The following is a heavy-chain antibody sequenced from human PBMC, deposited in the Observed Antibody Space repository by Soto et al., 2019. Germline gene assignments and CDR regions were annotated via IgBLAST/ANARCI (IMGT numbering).Heavy chain of an antibody. V-gene: IGHV3-30-3*01. D-gene: IGHD5-18*01. CDR2: ISYDGSNK. Sequence: QVQLVESGGGVVQPGRSLRLSCAASGFTFSSYAMHWVRQAPGKGLEWVAVISYDGSNKYYADSVKGRFTLSRDNSKNTLYLQMNSLRAEDTAVYYCAYSYGLYFDYWGQGTLVTVSS. J-gene: IGHJ4*02. CDR3: AYSYGLYFDY. CDR1: GFTFSSYA.